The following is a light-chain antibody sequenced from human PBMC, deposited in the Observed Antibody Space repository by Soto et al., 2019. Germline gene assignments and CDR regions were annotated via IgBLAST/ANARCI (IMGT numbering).Light chain of an antibody. V-gene: IGLV2-14*01. CDR1: SSDVGGYNY. Sequence: QLVLTQPASVSGSPGQSITISCTGTSSDVGGYNYVSWYQQHPGKAPKLMIYDVSNRPSGVSNRFSGSKSGNMASLTISGLQAEDEADYYCSSYTSSSTVVFGGGTQLTVL. CDR2: DVS. CDR3: SSYTSSSTVV. J-gene: IGLJ2*01.